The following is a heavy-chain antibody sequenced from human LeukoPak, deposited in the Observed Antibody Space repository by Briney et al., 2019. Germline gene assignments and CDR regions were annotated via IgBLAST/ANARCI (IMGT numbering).Heavy chain of an antibody. CDR1: GFFFSSLD. J-gene: IGHJ4*02. CDR2: FSSDGRST. Sequence: GGSLRLSCAASGFFFSSLDFHWVRQAPGKGLEWVAVFSSDGRSTFYAENVQGRFTLSSDNSKNTLSLQMNSLRVEDTAVYYCAKSYYYHSGSFDYWGQGTLVTVSS. V-gene: IGHV3-30*18. CDR3: AKSYYYHSGSFDY. D-gene: IGHD3-10*01.